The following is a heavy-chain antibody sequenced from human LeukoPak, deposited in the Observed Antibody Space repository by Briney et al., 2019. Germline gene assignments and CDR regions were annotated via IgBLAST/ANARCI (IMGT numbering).Heavy chain of an antibody. V-gene: IGHV4-59*08. CDR1: GGSISSYY. CDR2: IYYSGST. D-gene: IGHD5-18*01. J-gene: IGHJ5*02. Sequence: SETLSLTCTVSGGSISSYYWSWIRQPPGKGLEWIGYIYYSGSTNYNPSLKSRVTISVDTSKNQFSLKLSSVTAADTAVYYCARGTAMSRFDPWGQGTPVTVSS. CDR3: ARGTAMSRFDP.